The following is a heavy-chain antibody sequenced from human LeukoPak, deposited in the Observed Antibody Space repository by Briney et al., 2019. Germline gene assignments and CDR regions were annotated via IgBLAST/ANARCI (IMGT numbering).Heavy chain of an antibody. CDR1: GDSISSNY. Sequence: SETLSLTCTVSGDSISSNYWSWIRQPPGKGLEWIGYIYHSGSTNYNPSLKSRVTISIDTSRKQFSLKLSSVTAADTAVYYCVRGHLVGGWFKYDAFDIWGQGTMVTVSS. D-gene: IGHD6-19*01. CDR2: IYHSGST. V-gene: IGHV4-59*01. CDR3: VRGHLVGGWFKYDAFDI. J-gene: IGHJ3*02.